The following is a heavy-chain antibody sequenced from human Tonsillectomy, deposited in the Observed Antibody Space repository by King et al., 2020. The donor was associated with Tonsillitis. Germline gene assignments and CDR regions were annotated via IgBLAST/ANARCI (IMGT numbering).Heavy chain of an antibody. CDR2: ISPYNGYT. CDR1: GYTFTNYG. CDR3: ARDIGAAAGTSPGY. D-gene: IGHD6-13*01. V-gene: IGHV1-18*01. J-gene: IGHJ4*02. Sequence: EQLVQSGAEVKKPGASVKVSCRASGYTFTNYGISWVRRAPGQGLEWMGWISPYNGYTNFAQNLQGRVTMTTDTSTNTAYMELRSLRSDDTAVYYCARDIGAAAGTSPGYWGQGTLVTVSS.